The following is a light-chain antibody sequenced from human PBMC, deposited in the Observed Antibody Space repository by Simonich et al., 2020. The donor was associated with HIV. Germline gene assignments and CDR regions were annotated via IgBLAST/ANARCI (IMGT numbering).Light chain of an antibody. Sequence: QSALTQPRSVSGSPGQSVTIYCPGTSSDVGGYDYVSWHQTHPSKAPKLMIYDVTTRPSGVPDRFSGSKSGNTASLTISGLQADDEADYYCCSYAGSYTWVFGGGTKLTVL. CDR1: SSDVGGYDY. V-gene: IGLV2-11*01. J-gene: IGLJ3*02. CDR3: CSYAGSYTWV. CDR2: DVT.